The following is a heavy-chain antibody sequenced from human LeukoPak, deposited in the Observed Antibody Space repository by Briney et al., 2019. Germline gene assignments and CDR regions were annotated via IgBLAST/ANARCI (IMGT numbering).Heavy chain of an antibody. CDR2: IKSKTDGGTT. V-gene: IGHV3-15*01. CDR3: TTDLTSVETAMVRDY. D-gene: IGHD5-18*01. Sequence: PGGSLRLSCAAPGFTFSNAWMSWVRQAPGKGLEWVGRIKSKTDGGTTDYAAPVKGRFTISRDDSKNTLYLQMNSLKTEDTAVYYCTTDLTSVETAMVRDYWGQGTLVTVSS. J-gene: IGHJ4*02. CDR1: GFTFSNAW.